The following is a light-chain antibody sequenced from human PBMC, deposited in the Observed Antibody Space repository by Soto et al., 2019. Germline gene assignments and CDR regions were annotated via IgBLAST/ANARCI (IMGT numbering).Light chain of an antibody. CDR2: EGS. J-gene: IGLJ1*01. Sequence: QSALTQPASVSGSPGQSITISCTGTSSDVGGYNLVSWYQQHPVKAPKLMIYEGSKRPSGVSNRVSGSKSGNTDSLTISGPQAEDEADYYCSSYASSTAPYVFGTGTKVTVL. V-gene: IGLV2-14*02. CDR1: SSDVGGYNL. CDR3: SSYASSTAPYV.